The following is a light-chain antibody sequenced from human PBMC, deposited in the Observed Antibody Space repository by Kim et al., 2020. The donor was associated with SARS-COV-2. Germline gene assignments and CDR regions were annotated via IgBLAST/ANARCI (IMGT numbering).Light chain of an antibody. J-gene: IGLJ3*02. Sequence: QSVLTQPPSASVTPGQRITISCSGSSSDIGSNTVNWYQQFPGTTPKLLIYSNTQRPSGVPDRFSGSKSGTSASLAITELQSEDEADYYCASWDDSLGGWVFGGGTQLTVL. V-gene: IGLV1-44*01. CDR1: SSDIGSNT. CDR3: ASWDDSLGGWV. CDR2: SNT.